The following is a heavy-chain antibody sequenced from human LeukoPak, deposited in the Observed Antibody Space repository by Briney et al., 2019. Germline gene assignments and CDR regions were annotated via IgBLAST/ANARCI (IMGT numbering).Heavy chain of an antibody. J-gene: IGHJ4*02. Sequence: PSETLSLTCAVSGYSISSGNWWSWVRQPPGKGLEWIGEIYHSGSTNYNPSLKSRVTISVDRSKNQFSLKLSSVTAADTAVYYCARGGDPSLAFDYWGQGTLVTVSS. D-gene: IGHD7-27*01. CDR1: GYSISSGNW. CDR2: IYHSGST. CDR3: ARGGDPSLAFDY. V-gene: IGHV4-4*02.